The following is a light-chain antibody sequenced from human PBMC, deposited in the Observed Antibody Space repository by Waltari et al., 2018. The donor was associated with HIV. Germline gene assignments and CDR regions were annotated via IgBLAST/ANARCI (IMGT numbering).Light chain of an antibody. CDR3: QQYGGSPIT. CDR1: QNVYNNY. V-gene: IGKV3-20*01. Sequence: ENVLTQSPGTLSLSPGEGATLSCRASQNVYNNYVAWYHQKAGQAPRLLIYGTSTRATGIPDRFSGSGSGTDFTLNINRLEPEDFAVYYCQQYGGSPITFGQGARLEMK. CDR2: GTS. J-gene: IGKJ5*01.